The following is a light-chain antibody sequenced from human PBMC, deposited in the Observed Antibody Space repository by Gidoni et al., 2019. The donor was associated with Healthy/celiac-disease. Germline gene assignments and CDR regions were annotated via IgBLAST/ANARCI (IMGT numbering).Light chain of an antibody. V-gene: IGKV1-8*01. CDR1: QGISSS. CDR2: AAS. J-gene: IGKJ4*01. CDR3: QQYYSYPLT. Sequence: AIRMTQSPSSFSASTGDRVTITCRASQGISSSLAWYQQKPGNAPKLLIYAASTLQSGVPSRFSGSGSGTDFTLTSSCLQSEDFATYYCQQYYSYPLTVGGGTKVEIK.